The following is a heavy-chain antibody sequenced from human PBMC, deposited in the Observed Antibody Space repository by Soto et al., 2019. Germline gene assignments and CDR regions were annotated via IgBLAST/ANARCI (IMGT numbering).Heavy chain of an antibody. Sequence: QVQLVQSGAEVKKPGSSVKVSCKASGGTFSSYAISWVRQDPGQGLEWMGGIIPIFGTANYAQKFQGRVTITADESTSTAYMELSSLRSEDTAVYYCARDVTTPVAPYYYYGMDVWGQGTTVTVSS. D-gene: IGHD4-17*01. CDR2: IIPIFGTA. V-gene: IGHV1-69*12. CDR1: GGTFSSYA. CDR3: ARDVTTPVAPYYYYGMDV. J-gene: IGHJ6*02.